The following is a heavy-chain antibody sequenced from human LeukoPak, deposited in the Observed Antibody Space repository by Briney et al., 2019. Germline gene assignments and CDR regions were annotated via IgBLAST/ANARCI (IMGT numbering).Heavy chain of an antibody. CDR2: ISSSGSTI. CDR3: AKPSVGYCSNTTCPGYFAY. CDR1: GFTFSSYE. Sequence: PGGSLRLSCAASGFTFSSYEMNWVRQAPGKGLEWVSYISSSGSTIYYADSVKGRFTISRDNSKNTLYLQMNSPRTEDTAVYYCAKPSVGYCSNTTCPGYFAYWGQGTLVTVSS. V-gene: IGHV3-48*03. J-gene: IGHJ4*02. D-gene: IGHD2-2*01.